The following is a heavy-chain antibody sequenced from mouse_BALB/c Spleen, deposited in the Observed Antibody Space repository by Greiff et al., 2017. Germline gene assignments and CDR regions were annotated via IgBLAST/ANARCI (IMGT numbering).Heavy chain of an antibody. J-gene: IGHJ4*01. Sequence: EVQLVETGGGLVQPKGSLKLSCAASGFTFNTNAMNWVRQAPGKGLEWVARIRSKSNNYATYYADSVKDRFTISRDDSQSMLYLQMNNLKTEDTAMYYCVREGTYYNAMDYWGQGTSVTVSS. D-gene: IGHD2-12*01. V-gene: IGHV10S3*01. CDR3: VREGTYYNAMDY. CDR2: IRSKSNNYAT. CDR1: GFTFNTNA.